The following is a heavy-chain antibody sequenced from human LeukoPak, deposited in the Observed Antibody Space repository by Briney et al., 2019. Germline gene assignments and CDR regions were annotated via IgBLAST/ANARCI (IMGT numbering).Heavy chain of an antibody. V-gene: IGHV5-51*01. D-gene: IGHD5-18*01. CDR3: ARPVDTAMVHFDY. CDR2: IYPGDSDT. J-gene: IGHJ4*02. CDR1: GYSFTSYW. Sequence: GESLKISCKGSGYSFTSYWVGWVRQMPGKGLEWMGIIYPGDSDTRYSPSFQGQVTISADKSISTAYLQWSSLKASDTAMYYCARPVDTAMVHFDYWGQGTLVTVSS.